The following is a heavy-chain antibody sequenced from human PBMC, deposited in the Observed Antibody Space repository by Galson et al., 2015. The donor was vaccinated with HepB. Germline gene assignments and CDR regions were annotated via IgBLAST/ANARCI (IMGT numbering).Heavy chain of an antibody. CDR3: ARARPYYFDS. V-gene: IGHV6-1*01. J-gene: IGHJ4*02. CDR1: GDSVASNSAA. CDR2: TYYRSKWYN. Sequence: CAISGDSVASNSAAWNWIRQSPPRGLEWLGRTYYRSKWYNDYAVSVKSRIIINPDTSKNQLSLRLNSVTPEDTAVYYCARARPYYFDSWGQGTLVTVSS.